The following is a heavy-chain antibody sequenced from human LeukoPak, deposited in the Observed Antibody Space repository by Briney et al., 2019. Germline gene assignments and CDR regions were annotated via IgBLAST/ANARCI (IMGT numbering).Heavy chain of an antibody. Sequence: GESLKISCKGSGYILTNYWISWVRQMPGKGLEWMGRIDPSDSYTNYSQSFQGHVTISADNSISTAYLQWSSLQASDTAIYYCALRDAYNYYYFYGWDVWGQGTTVIVSS. CDR2: IDPSDSYT. D-gene: IGHD5-24*01. CDR1: GYILTNYW. V-gene: IGHV5-10-1*01. J-gene: IGHJ6*02. CDR3: ALRDAYNYYYFYGWDV.